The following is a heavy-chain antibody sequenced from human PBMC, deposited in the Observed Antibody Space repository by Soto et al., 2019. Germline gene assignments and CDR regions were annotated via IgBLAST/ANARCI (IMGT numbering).Heavy chain of an antibody. D-gene: IGHD4-17*01. Sequence: ASVKVSCKASGYTFTSYAMHWVRQAPGQRLEWMGWINAGNGNTKYSQKFQGRVTMTRNTSISTAYMELSSLRSEDTAVYYCARNLYGDNVDNWGQGTLVTLPS. CDR2: INAGNGNT. J-gene: IGHJ4*02. V-gene: IGHV1-3*01. CDR3: ARNLYGDNVDN. CDR1: GYTFTSYA.